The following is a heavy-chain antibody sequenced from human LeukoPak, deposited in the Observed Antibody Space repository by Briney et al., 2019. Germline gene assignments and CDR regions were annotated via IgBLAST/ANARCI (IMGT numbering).Heavy chain of an antibody. Sequence: ASVKVSCKASGYTFTNYAINWVRQAPGQGLECMGWINTDTGNPTYAQGFTGRFVFSLDTSISTAYLQISSLKAEDTAVYYCARLAAMADGYGGQGTLVT. D-gene: IGHD2-2*01. CDR2: INTDTGNP. V-gene: IGHV7-4-1*02. CDR1: GYTFTNYA. J-gene: IGHJ4*02. CDR3: ARLAAMADGY.